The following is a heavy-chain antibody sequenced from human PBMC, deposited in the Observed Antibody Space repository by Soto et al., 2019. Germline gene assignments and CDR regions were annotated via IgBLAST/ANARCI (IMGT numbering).Heavy chain of an antibody. J-gene: IGHJ4*02. V-gene: IGHV3-49*03. D-gene: IGHD2-21*01. CDR2: IRSKAYGGTT. Sequence: PGGSLRLSCTASGFTFGDYPMSWFRHAPGKGLEWVGFIRSKAYGGTTEYAASVKGRFTISRDDSKSIAYLQMNSLKTEDTAVYYCARAGIRTSFDYWGQGTLVTVSS. CDR3: ARAGIRTSFDY. CDR1: GFTFGDYP.